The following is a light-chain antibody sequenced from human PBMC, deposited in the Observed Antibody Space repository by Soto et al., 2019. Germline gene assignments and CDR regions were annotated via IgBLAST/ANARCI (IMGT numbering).Light chain of an antibody. V-gene: IGKV3-15*01. J-gene: IGKJ2*02. Sequence: EIVMTQSTATLSVSPGERVTLSCRASQSVSRFLAWYQQRPGQAPRLLIYDTSTRATGVPARFSGSGSGTEFSLTISSLQSEDFAVYYCQQYDNWPPCTFGQGTKLEVK. CDR2: DTS. CDR1: QSVSRF. CDR3: QQYDNWPPCT.